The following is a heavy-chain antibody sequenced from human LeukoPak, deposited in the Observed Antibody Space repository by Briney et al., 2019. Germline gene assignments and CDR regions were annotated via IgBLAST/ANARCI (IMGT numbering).Heavy chain of an antibody. Sequence: PGWSLTLSCAASGFTLSTYSMNWVRQAPGKGVEWVSCISSSSSSYIYYADSLKGRFTISRDNAKNSLYLQMNSLGAEDTAGYYCARGVTREYFQHWGQGTLVTVSS. V-gene: IGHV3-21*01. CDR2: ISSSSSSYI. D-gene: IGHD2-21*02. CDR3: ARGVTREYFQH. J-gene: IGHJ1*01. CDR1: GFTLSTYS.